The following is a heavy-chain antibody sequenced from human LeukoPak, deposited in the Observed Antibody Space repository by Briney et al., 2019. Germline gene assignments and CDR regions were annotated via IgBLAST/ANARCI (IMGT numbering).Heavy chain of an antibody. CDR3: VKYVSGY. V-gene: IGHV3-64D*09. CDR1: RFSLSSYN. J-gene: IGHJ4*02. CDR2: VSSDWGTT. Sequence: GGSLRLSCSASRFSLSSYNMHWVRQAPGKGLEFVSGVSSDWGTTDYADSVKGRFTISRDNSKNTLYLQMSSLRADDTAVYYCVKYVSGYWGQGTLVTVSS. D-gene: IGHD3-10*01.